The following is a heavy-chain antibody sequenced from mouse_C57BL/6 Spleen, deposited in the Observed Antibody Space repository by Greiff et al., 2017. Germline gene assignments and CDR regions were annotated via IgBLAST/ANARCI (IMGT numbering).Heavy chain of an antibody. Sequence: QVQLQQPGAELVRPGTSVKLSCKASGYTFTSYWMHWVKQRPGQGLEWIGVIDPSDSYTNYNQKFKGKATLTVDTSSSTAYMQLSSVTSEDSAVYYCARRDYYGSSYYFDYWGQGTTLTVSS. CDR1: GYTFTSYW. D-gene: IGHD1-1*01. CDR3: ARRDYYGSSYYFDY. J-gene: IGHJ2*01. V-gene: IGHV1-59*01. CDR2: IDPSDSYT.